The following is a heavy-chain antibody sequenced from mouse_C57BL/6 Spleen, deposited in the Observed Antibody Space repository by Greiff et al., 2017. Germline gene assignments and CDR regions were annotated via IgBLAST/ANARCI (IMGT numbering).Heavy chain of an antibody. J-gene: IGHJ3*01. CDR2: IRSKSNNYAT. CDR1: GFSFNTYA. D-gene: IGHD2-4*01. Sequence: EVKLQESGGGLVQPKGSLKLSCAASGFSFNTYAMNWVRQAPGKGLEWVARIRSKSNNYATYYADSVKDRFTISRDDSESMLYLQMNNLKTEDTAMYYCVRLDYDGDWGQGTLVTVSA. CDR3: VRLDYDGD. V-gene: IGHV10-1*01.